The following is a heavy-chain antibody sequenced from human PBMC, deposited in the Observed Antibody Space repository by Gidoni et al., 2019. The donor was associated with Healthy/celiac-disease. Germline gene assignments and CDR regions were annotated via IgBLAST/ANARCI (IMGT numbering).Heavy chain of an antibody. CDR2: IYSGGST. J-gene: IGHJ6*02. D-gene: IGHD5-12*01. CDR3: ATDSSASRDGYKLYYYYYGMDV. CDR1: GFTVSSNY. V-gene: IGHV3-66*01. Sequence: EVQLVESGGGLVQPGGSLRLSCAASGFTVSSNYMSWVRQAPGKGLEWVSVIYSGGSTYYADSVKGRFTISRDNSKNTLYLQMNSLRAEDTAVYYCATDSSASRDGYKLYYYYYGMDVWGQGTTVTVSS.